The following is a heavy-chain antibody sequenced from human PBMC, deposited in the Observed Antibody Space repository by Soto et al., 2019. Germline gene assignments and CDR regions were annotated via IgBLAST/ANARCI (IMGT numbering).Heavy chain of an antibody. D-gene: IGHD3-9*01. CDR2: IYPGDSDT. CDR3: ARHPLVGDILTGYHTKGVSWFDP. V-gene: IGHV5-51*01. CDR1: GYSFTSYW. Sequence: PGESRKISCKGSGYSFTSYWIGWVRQMPGKGLEWMGIIYPGDSDTRYSPSFQGQVTISADKSISTAYLQWSSLKASDTAMYYCARHPLVGDILTGYHTKGVSWFDPWGQGTRVTVSS. J-gene: IGHJ5*02.